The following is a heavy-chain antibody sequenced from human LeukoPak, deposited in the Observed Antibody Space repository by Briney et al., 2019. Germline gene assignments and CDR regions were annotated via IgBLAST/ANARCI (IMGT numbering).Heavy chain of an antibody. CDR1: GGSVSSSNYY. CDR2: IYYSGST. Sequence: SETLSLTXTVSGGSVSSSNYYWVWIRQPPGKGLEWIGNIYYSGSTYYNPSLKSRVTISVDTSKNQFSLKLSSVTAADTAVYYCARRVFGDNYFDYWGQGTLVTVSS. J-gene: IGHJ4*02. V-gene: IGHV4-39*01. D-gene: IGHD3-10*01. CDR3: ARRVFGDNYFDY.